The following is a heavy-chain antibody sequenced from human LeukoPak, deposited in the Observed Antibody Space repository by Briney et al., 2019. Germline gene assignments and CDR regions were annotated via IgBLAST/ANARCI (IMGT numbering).Heavy chain of an antibody. CDR2: ISWNSGSI. CDR1: GFTFDDYA. Sequence: ALRLSCAASGFTFDDYAMHWVRQAPGKGLEWVSGISWNSGSIGYADSVKGRFTISRDNAKNSLYLQMNSLRAEDTALYYCAKDIAAAGMGVCDYWGQGTLVTVSS. CDR3: AKDIAAAGMGVCDY. V-gene: IGHV3-9*01. D-gene: IGHD6-13*01. J-gene: IGHJ4*02.